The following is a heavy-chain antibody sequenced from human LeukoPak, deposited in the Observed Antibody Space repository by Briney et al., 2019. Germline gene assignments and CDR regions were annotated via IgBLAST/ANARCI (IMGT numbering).Heavy chain of an antibody. CDR2: IYYSGST. Sequence: SETLSLTCTVSGGSISSYYWSWIRQPPGKGLEWIGYIYYSGSTNYNPSLKSRVTISVDTSKNQFSLKLSSVTAADTAVYYCASYGSGSYFEGDDAFDIWGQGTMVTVSS. D-gene: IGHD3-10*01. CDR1: GGSISSYY. J-gene: IGHJ3*02. CDR3: ASYGSGSYFEGDDAFDI. V-gene: IGHV4-59*01.